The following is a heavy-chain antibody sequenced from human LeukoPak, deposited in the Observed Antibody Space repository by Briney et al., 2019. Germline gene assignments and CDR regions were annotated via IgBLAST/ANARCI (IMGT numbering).Heavy chain of an antibody. V-gene: IGHV3-23*01. CDR2: ISGSGGST. D-gene: IGHD3-10*01. CDR3: AKVGLVYYGSGSATYFDY. Sequence: PGGSLRLSCAASGFTFSSYAMSWVRQAPGKGLEWVSAISGSGGSTYYADSVKGRFTISRDNSKNTLYLQMNSLRAEDTAVYYCAKVGLVYYGSGSATYFDYWGQGTLVTVSS. CDR1: GFTFSSYA. J-gene: IGHJ4*02.